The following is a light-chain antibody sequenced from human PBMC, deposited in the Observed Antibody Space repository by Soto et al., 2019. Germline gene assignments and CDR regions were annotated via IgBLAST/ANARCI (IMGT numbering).Light chain of an antibody. J-gene: IGLJ1*01. CDR3: AAWDDSLSGRV. V-gene: IGLV1-47*01. CDR2: RNN. CDR1: SPNIGSNY. Sequence: SALAQPPSASGTPGPRVTISCSGSSPNIGSNYVYWYQQLPGTAPKLLIYRNNQRPSGVPDRFSGSKSGTSASLAISGLRSEDEADYYCAAWDDSLSGRVFGTGTKVTVL.